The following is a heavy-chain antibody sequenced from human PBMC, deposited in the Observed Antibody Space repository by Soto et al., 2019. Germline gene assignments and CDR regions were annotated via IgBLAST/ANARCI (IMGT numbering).Heavy chain of an antibody. CDR1: GYTFTSYG. CDR2: ISAYNGNT. Sequence: ASVKVSCKASGYTFTSYGISWVRQAPGQGLEWMGWISAYNGNTNYAQKLQGRVTMTTDTSTSTAYMELRSLRSDDTAVYYCARAGYCSSTSCYNYYYYMDVWGKGTTVTVSS. V-gene: IGHV1-18*01. CDR3: ARAGYCSSTSCYNYYYYMDV. J-gene: IGHJ6*03. D-gene: IGHD2-2*02.